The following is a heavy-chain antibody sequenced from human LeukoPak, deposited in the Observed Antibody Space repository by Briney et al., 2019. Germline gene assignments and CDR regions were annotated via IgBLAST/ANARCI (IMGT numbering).Heavy chain of an antibody. V-gene: IGHV4-4*07. CDR1: GGSISSYY. D-gene: IGHD6-13*01. CDR3: ARGRAAAGKLDY. CDR2: IYTSGST. J-gene: IGHJ4*02. Sequence: SETLSLTCTVSGGSISSYYWSWIRQPAGKGLEWIGRIYTSGSTNYNPSLKSRVTMSVDTPKNQFSLKLSSVTAADTAVYYCARGRAAAGKLDYWGQGTLVTVSS.